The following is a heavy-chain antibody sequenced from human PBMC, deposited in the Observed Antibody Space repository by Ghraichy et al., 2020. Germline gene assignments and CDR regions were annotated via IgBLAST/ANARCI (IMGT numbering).Heavy chain of an antibody. Sequence: GGSLRLSCAASGFIFSSYWMHWVRQAPGKGLVWVSGINSDGSSRSYADSVKGRFTMSRDNAKNTLYLQMNSLRAEDTAVYYCASALTPKHYYYMDVWGKGTTVTVSS. J-gene: IGHJ6*03. CDR3: ASALTPKHYYYMDV. D-gene: IGHD2-15*01. CDR2: INSDGSSR. V-gene: IGHV3-74*01. CDR1: GFIFSSYW.